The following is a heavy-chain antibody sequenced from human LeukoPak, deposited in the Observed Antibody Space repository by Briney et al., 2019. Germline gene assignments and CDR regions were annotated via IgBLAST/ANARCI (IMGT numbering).Heavy chain of an antibody. Sequence: GGSLRLSCAASGFTFSSYWMHWVRQAPGKGLVWVSRINSDGNIISYADSVKGRFTISRDNAKNTLYLLMNSLRAEDTAVYFCARGSGYAVFDIWGQGTMVTVSS. CDR1: GFTFSSYW. CDR3: ARGSGYAVFDI. J-gene: IGHJ3*02. V-gene: IGHV3-74*01. CDR2: INSDGNII. D-gene: IGHD5-12*01.